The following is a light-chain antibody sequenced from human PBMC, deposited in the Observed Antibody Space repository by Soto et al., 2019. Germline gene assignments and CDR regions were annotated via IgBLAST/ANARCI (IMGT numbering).Light chain of an antibody. CDR3: AAWDDSLSVV. CDR1: SSNIRSNY. Sequence: QSVLTQPPSASRTPGQRVTISCSGSSSNIRSNYVYWYQQLPGTAPKLLIFSNDQRPSGVPDRFSGSKSGTSASLAISGLRSEDEADYYCAAWDDSLSVVFGGGTKLTVL. CDR2: SND. J-gene: IGLJ2*01. V-gene: IGLV1-47*02.